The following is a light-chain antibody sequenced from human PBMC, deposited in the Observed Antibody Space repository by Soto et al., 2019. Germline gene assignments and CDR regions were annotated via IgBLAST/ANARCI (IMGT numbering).Light chain of an antibody. CDR3: QQYGGSPLYT. Sequence: EIVLTQSPATLSLSPGERATLSCRASQSVTSAYLAWYQQKPGQAPRLLIHGASSRATGIPDRFSGSGSGTDFTLTISRLEPEDFAVYYCQQYGGSPLYTFGQGTKLEIK. J-gene: IGKJ2*01. CDR1: QSVTSAY. V-gene: IGKV3-20*01. CDR2: GAS.